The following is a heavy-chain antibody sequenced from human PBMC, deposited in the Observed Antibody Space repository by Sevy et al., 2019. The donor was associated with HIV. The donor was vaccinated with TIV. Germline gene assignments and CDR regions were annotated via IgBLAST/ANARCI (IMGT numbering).Heavy chain of an antibody. D-gene: IGHD6-13*01. Sequence: SLRLSCTASGFTFGDYCMSWVRQAPGKGLEWVAFLKSDVYGGTVDHAASVRGRFVISRDDSKTIAYLQMNDLKTEDTGVHYCTRWKAAQSIFDYWGQGALVTVSS. J-gene: IGHJ4*02. V-gene: IGHV3-49*04. CDR1: GFTFGDYC. CDR3: TRWKAAQSIFDY. CDR2: LKSDVYGGTV.